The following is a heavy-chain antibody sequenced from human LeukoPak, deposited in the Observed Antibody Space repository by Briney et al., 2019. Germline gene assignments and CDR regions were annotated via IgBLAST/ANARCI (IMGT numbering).Heavy chain of an antibody. D-gene: IGHD4-17*01. J-gene: IGHJ6*03. V-gene: IGHV3-23*01. CDR2: ISGSGGST. CDR1: GFTFSSYA. CDR3: AECVYGDYDSYYYHYYMDV. Sequence: PGGSLRLSCAASGFTFSSYAMSWVRQAPGKGLEWVSAISGSGGSTYYADSVKGRFTISRDNSKNTLYLQMNSLRAEDTAVYYCAECVYGDYDSYYYHYYMDVWGKGSTVTVSS.